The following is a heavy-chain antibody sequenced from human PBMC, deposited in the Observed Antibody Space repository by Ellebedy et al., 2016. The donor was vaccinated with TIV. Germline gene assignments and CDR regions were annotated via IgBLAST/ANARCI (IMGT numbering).Heavy chain of an antibody. V-gene: IGHV3-11*01. CDR2: ISDSGSMI. CDR3: ARISSGRSFYGMDV. CDR1: GFSSSDYY. J-gene: IGHJ6*02. Sequence: LSLXCAASGFSSSDYYMSWIRQAPGKGLEWVSYISDSGSMIHYADSVKGRFTISRDNSKNSLYLQMNNLRAEDTAVYYCARISSGRSFYGMDVWGQGTTVTVSS. D-gene: IGHD6-19*01.